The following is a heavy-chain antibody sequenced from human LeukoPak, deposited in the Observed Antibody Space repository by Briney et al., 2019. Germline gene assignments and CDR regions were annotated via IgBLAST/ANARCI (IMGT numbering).Heavy chain of an antibody. CDR3: AREDYQLLSGSFYYYMDV. V-gene: IGHV4-4*07. D-gene: IGHD2-2*01. J-gene: IGHJ6*03. CDR1: GGSFSGYY. CDR2: IYTSGTT. Sequence: SETLSLTCAVYGGSFSGYYWSWIRQPAGKGLEWIGRIYTSGTTYYNPSLKSRVTMSVDTSMNQFSLKVSSVTAADTAMYYCAREDYQLLSGSFYYYMDVWGTGTTVTVSS.